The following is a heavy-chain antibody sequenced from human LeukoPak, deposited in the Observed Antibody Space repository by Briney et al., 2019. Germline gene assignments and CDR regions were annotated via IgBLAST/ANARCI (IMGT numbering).Heavy chain of an antibody. CDR1: GFTFSSYS. CDR2: ISSSSSTI. D-gene: IGHD6-13*01. CDR3: AKDIRAAAGHGAFDI. J-gene: IGHJ3*02. V-gene: IGHV3-48*04. Sequence: GGSLRLSCAASGFTFSSYSMNWVRQAPGKGLEWVSYISSSSSTIYYAGSVKGRFTISRDNAKNSLYLQMNSLRAEDTALYYCAKDIRAAAGHGAFDIWGQGTMVTVSS.